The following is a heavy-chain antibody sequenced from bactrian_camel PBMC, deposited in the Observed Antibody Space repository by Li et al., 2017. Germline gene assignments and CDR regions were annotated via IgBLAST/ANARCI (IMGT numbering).Heavy chain of an antibody. J-gene: IGHJ6*01. D-gene: IGHD2*01. CDR2: LDTHGDI. Sequence: HVQLVESGGALVQPGGSLRLSCVASGLTSSRYCMGWFRQAPGKEREGIAVLDTHGDIEYADSVKGRFTISKDSAKLTLYLQMNSLKPEDTALYYCAADRGLCSYLLGWRDFDYWGQGTQVTVS. CDR1: GLTSSRYC. V-gene: IGHV3S6*01. CDR3: AADRGLCSYLLGWRDFDY.